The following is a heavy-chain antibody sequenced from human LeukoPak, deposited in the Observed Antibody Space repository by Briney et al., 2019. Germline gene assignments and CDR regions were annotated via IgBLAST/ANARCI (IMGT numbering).Heavy chain of an antibody. CDR3: ARLRWGDYYYYGMDV. CDR1: GGSISSYY. CDR2: IYYSGST. Sequence: SETLSLTCTVSGGSISSYYWSWIRQPPGKGLEWIGYIYYSGSTDCNPSLKSRVTISVDTSKNQFSLKLSSVTAADTAVYYCARLRWGDYYYYGMDVWGQGTTVTVSS. V-gene: IGHV4-59*01. D-gene: IGHD3-16*01. J-gene: IGHJ6*02.